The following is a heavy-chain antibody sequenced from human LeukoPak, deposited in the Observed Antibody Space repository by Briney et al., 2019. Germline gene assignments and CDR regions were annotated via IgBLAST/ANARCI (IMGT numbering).Heavy chain of an antibody. J-gene: IGHJ4*02. V-gene: IGHV3-33*01. CDR2: IWHDGSNK. D-gene: IGHD4-17*01. CDR3: ARQKWAASDYVGSGLPFDY. Sequence: GGSLRLSCTASGFTLSSYGMHWVRQAPGKGLEWVTVIWHDGSNKYYADSVKGRFTISRDSAKNSLYLQMNSLRAEDTAVYYCARQKWAASDYVGSGLPFDYWGQGTLVTVSS. CDR1: GFTLSSYG.